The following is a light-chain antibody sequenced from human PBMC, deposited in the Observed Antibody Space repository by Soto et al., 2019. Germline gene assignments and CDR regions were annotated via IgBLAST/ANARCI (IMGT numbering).Light chain of an antibody. J-gene: IGKJ1*01. V-gene: IGKV3-11*01. CDR3: QRCSNWQT. Sequence: EIVLTQSPATLSLSPGERATLSCRASQSVSSYLAWYQQKPGQAPRLLIYDASNRATGIPARFSGSGSRTDSTTTNSSRGAEDFAVYYSQRCSNWQTFGQGTKVEIK. CDR1: QSVSSY. CDR2: DAS.